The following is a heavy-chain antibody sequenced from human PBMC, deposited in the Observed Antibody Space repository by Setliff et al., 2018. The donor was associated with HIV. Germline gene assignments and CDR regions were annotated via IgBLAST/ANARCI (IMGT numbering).Heavy chain of an antibody. J-gene: IGHJ5*02. CDR1: GGSISSYY. CDR2: IYYSGST. V-gene: IGHV4-59*08. Sequence: SETLSLTCTVSGGSISSYYWSWIRQPPGKGLEWIGYIYYSGSTNYNPSLKSRVTISVDTSKNQFSLKLASVTAADTAVYFCARRSDWFDPWGQGTLVTVSS. CDR3: ARRSDWFDP.